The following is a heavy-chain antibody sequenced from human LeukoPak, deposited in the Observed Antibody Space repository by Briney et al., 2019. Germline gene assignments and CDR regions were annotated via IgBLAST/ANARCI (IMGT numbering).Heavy chain of an antibody. Sequence: SETLSLTCTVSGGSISSYYWSWIRQPPGKGLEWIGYIYYSGSTNYNPSLKSRVTISVDTSKNQFSLKLSSVTAADTAVYYCARESHDNYYYYMDVWGKGTTVTVSS. CDR2: IYYSGST. CDR1: GGSISSYY. V-gene: IGHV4-59*01. CDR3: ARESHDNYYYYMDV. J-gene: IGHJ6*03. D-gene: IGHD1-1*01.